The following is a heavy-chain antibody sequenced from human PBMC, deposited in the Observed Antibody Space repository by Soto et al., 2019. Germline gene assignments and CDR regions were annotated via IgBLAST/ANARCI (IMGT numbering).Heavy chain of an antibody. D-gene: IGHD3-10*01. CDR3: ARQGFGPLHGLVDV. CDR2: VHHSWGS. J-gene: IGHJ6*02. V-gene: IGHV4-59*08. Sequence: QVRLQESGPGLVKPSETLSLSCTVSGGSINSYYWSWIRQSPGKRMEWIGYVHHSWGSSYNPSLQIRVAISLDTSKSQFSLKVTSVTATDTAVYYCARQGFGPLHGLVDVWGQGTTVTVSS. CDR1: GGSINSYY.